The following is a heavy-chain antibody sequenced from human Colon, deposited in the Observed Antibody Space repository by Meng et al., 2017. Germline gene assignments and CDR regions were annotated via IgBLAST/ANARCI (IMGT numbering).Heavy chain of an antibody. CDR3: GRNGAYSIDP. J-gene: IGHJ5*02. Sequence: QLRRQEAGPGLVKPSGSLSLTCAVSGAPISSTYWWSWVRQPPGKGLEWIGEVHHSGGTNYNPSLKSRVTISVDESNNQYSLSLTSVTAADTAIYYCGRNGAYSIDPWGRGTLVTVSS. V-gene: IGHV4-4*02. D-gene: IGHD2-15*01. CDR2: VHHSGGT. CDR1: GAPISSTYW.